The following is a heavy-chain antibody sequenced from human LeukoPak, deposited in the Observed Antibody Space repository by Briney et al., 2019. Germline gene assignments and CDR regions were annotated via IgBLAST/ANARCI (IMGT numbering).Heavy chain of an antibody. Sequence: GGSLRLSCAASGFTFSSYAMSWVRQAPGKGLEWVSAISGSGGSTYYADSVKGRFTTSRDNSKNTLYLQMNSLRAEDTAVYYCAKDLHSSSWYNYFQHWGQGTLVTVSS. CDR3: AKDLHSSSWYNYFQH. V-gene: IGHV3-23*01. CDR1: GFTFSSYA. D-gene: IGHD6-13*01. CDR2: ISGSGGST. J-gene: IGHJ1*01.